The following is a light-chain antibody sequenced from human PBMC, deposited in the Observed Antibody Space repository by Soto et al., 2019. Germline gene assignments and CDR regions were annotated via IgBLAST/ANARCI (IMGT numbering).Light chain of an antibody. CDR1: SSNIGSNT. Sequence: QSVLTQPPSASGTPGQRVTISCSGSSSNIGSNTVNWYQQLPGTAPKLLIYDNNKRPSGIPDRFSGSKSGTSATLAITGLQTGDEADYYCSSWDGRLGGVFGGGTKLTVL. J-gene: IGLJ3*02. V-gene: IGLV1-44*01. CDR3: SSWDGRLGGV. CDR2: DNN.